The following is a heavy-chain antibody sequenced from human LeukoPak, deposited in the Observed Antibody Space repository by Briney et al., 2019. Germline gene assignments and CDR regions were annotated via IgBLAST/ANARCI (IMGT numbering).Heavy chain of an antibody. CDR1: GFTFSTYW. CDR3: ARAPSEIGGYYPEYFRH. J-gene: IGHJ1*01. V-gene: IGHV3-74*01. CDR2: IKSDGST. Sequence: GGSLRLSCAASGFTFSTYWMHWVRQAPGKGLVWVSRIKSDGSTNYADSVKGRFTISRDNAKSTVSLQMNSLRPEDTGVYYCARAPSEIGGYYPEYFRHWGQGTLVTVSS. D-gene: IGHD3-22*01.